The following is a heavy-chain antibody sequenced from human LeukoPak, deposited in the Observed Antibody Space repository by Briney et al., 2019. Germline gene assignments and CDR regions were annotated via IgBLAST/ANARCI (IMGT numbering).Heavy chain of an antibody. V-gene: IGHV3-7*02. D-gene: IGHD5-12*01. J-gene: IGHJ4*02. Sequence: GGSLRLSCVGSGFTFSSHWMSWVRQAPGKGLEWVANIKQDGSEVDYVDSVKGRFTISRDNSKNTLYLQMSSLRAEDTAIYYCAKTLQAYSAYDFIDYWGQGTPVTVSS. CDR1: GFTFSSHW. CDR2: IKQDGSEV. CDR3: AKTLQAYSAYDFIDY.